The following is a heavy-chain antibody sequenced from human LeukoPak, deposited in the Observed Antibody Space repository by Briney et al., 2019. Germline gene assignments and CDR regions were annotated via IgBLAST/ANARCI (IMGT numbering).Heavy chain of an antibody. J-gene: IGHJ4*02. CDR2: INHSGST. D-gene: IGHD6-13*01. Sequence: SETLSLTCTVSSGSISSTNYCWGWIRQPPGKGLEWIGEINHSGSTNYNPSLKSRVTISVDTSKNQFSLKLSSVTAADTAVYYCARGRIAAVWGQGTLVTVSS. CDR1: SGSISSTNYC. V-gene: IGHV4-39*07. CDR3: ARGRIAAV.